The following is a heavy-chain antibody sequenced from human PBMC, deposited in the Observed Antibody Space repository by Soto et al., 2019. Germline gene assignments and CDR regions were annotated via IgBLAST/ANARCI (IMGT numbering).Heavy chain of an antibody. J-gene: IGHJ6*02. CDR2: ISSSSTYI. Sequence: EVQLVESGGGLVKPGGSLRLSCVASGFTFSRYTMNWVRQAPGKGLEWVSSISSSSTYIYNADSVKGRFTISRDNAKNSLYLQMNSLTAEDTAVYYCARDQAVTTYYYYGMDVWGQGTTVTVSS. CDR3: ARDQAVTTYYYYGMDV. V-gene: IGHV3-21*01. CDR1: GFTFSRYT. D-gene: IGHD4-17*01.